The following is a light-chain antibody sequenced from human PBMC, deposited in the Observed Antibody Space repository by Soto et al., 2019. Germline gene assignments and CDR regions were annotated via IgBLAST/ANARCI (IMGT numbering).Light chain of an antibody. CDR1: QSTSTY. Sequence: DIQMTQSPSSLSTSVGDRVTITCRASQSTSTYLNWYQQKPGKAPKLLIYAASSLQSGVPSRFSGSGSGTDFTLTISSLQPEDFATYYCQQSYNTPYTFGQGTKLEIK. CDR3: QQSYNTPYT. V-gene: IGKV1-39*01. CDR2: AAS. J-gene: IGKJ2*01.